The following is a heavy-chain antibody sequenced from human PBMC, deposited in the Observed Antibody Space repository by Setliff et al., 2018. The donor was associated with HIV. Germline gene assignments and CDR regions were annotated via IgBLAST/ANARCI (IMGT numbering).Heavy chain of an antibody. CDR1: GYTFINFG. Sequence: ASVKVSCKASGYTFINFGITWVRQAPGQGLEWMGWISAYNGNTNYAHKLQGRVTMTTDTSTSTAYMELRSLRSDDTAVYYCARVGSGWPYFDYWGQGTLVTVSS. CDR3: ARVGSGWPYFDY. J-gene: IGHJ4*02. V-gene: IGHV1-18*01. CDR2: ISAYNGNT. D-gene: IGHD6-19*01.